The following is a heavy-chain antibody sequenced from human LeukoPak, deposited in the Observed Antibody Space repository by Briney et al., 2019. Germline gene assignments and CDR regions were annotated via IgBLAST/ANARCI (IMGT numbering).Heavy chain of an antibody. Sequence: SETLSLTCAVYGGSFSGYYWSWIRQPPGKGLEWIGEINHSGSTNYNPSLKSRVTISVDTSKNQFSLKLSSVTAADTAVYYCARHCIAARLKRGYYYYMDVWGKGTTVTVSS. D-gene: IGHD6-6*01. V-gene: IGHV4-34*01. CDR2: INHSGST. J-gene: IGHJ6*03. CDR1: GGSFSGYY. CDR3: ARHCIAARLKRGYYYYMDV.